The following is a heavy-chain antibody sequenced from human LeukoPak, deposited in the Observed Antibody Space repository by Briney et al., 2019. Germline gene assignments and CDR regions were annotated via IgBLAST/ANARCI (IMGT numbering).Heavy chain of an antibody. CDR2: MNPNSGNT. Sequence: ASVKVSCKASRYTFTSYDINWVRQATGQGLEWMGWMNPNSGNTGYAQKFQGRVTMTRNTSISTAYMELSSLRSEDTAVYYCARSIAGYYYDSSGYYQPYDYWGQGTLVTVSS. J-gene: IGHJ4*02. V-gene: IGHV1-8*01. CDR1: RYTFTSYD. D-gene: IGHD3-22*01. CDR3: ARSIAGYYYDSSGYYQPYDY.